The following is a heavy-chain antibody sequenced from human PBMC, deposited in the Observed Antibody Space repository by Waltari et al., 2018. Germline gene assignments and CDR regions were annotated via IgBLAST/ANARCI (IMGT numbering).Heavy chain of an antibody. V-gene: IGHV4-59*11. CDR3: AREGKSRDGYSNFDY. Sequence: QVQLQESGPGLVKPSETLSLTCTVSGGSISSHYWSWIRPPPGKGLEWIGYIYYSGSTNYNPSLKSRVTISVDTSKNQFSLKLSSVTAADTAVYYCAREGKSRDGYSNFDYWGQGTLVTVSS. CDR1: GGSISSHY. CDR2: IYYSGST. J-gene: IGHJ4*02. D-gene: IGHD2-15*01.